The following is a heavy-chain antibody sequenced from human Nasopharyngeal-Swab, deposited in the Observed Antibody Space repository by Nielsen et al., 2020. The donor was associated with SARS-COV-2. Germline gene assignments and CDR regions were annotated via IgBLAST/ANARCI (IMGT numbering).Heavy chain of an antibody. V-gene: IGHV3-30-3*01. D-gene: IGHD1-14*01. J-gene: IGHJ6*02. CDR3: ARNHPYGMTSPFNYYYYGMDV. CDR1: GFTFSSYA. Sequence: GGSLTLSCAASGFTFSSYAMHWVRQAPGKGLEWVAVISYDGSNKYYADSVKGRFTIYRDNSKNTLYLQMNSLRAEDTAVYYCARNHPYGMTSPFNYYYYGMDVWGQGTTVTVSS. CDR2: ISYDGSNK.